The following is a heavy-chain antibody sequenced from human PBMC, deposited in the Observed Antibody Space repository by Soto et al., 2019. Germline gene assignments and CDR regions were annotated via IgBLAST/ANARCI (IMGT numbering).Heavy chain of an antibody. CDR3: ARHRGTLRRFSNTDY. J-gene: IGHJ4*02. CDR1: GGSISSSSYY. Sequence: SETLSLTCTVSGGSISSSSYYWGWIRQPPGKGLEWIGSIYYSGSTYYNPSLKSRVTISVDTSKNQFSLKLSSVTAADTAVYYCARHRGTLRRFSNTDYWGQGTLVTVSS. D-gene: IGHD4-17*01. V-gene: IGHV4-39*01. CDR2: IYYSGST.